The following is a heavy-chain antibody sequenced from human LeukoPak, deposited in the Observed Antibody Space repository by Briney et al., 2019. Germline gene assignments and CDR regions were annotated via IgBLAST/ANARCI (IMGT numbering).Heavy chain of an antibody. CDR3: ASFSVATPMIDY. CDR1: GFPFGSEA. Sequence: GGSLRLSCAVSGFPFGSEAMSWVRQSPARGLEWVSSISPGGGTTYYADYVKGRCTISRDNAKNTLYLQMNSLRAEDTAVYYCASFSVATPMIDYWGQGTLVTVSA. CDR2: ISPGGGTT. V-gene: IGHV3-23*01. D-gene: IGHD5-12*01. J-gene: IGHJ4*02.